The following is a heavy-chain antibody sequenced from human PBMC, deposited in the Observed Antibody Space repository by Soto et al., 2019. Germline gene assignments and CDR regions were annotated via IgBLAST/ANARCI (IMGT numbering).Heavy chain of an antibody. Sequence: QVQLVESGGGVVQPGRSLRLSCAASGFTFSSYAMHWVRQAPGKGLEWVAVISYDGSNKYYADSVKGRFTISRDNSKNTLYLQMSSLRAEDTAVYYCARVVTYYYDSSGAGDVDYWGQGTLVTVSS. CDR2: ISYDGSNK. V-gene: IGHV3-30-3*01. D-gene: IGHD3-22*01. J-gene: IGHJ4*02. CDR1: GFTFSSYA. CDR3: ARVVTYYYDSSGAGDVDY.